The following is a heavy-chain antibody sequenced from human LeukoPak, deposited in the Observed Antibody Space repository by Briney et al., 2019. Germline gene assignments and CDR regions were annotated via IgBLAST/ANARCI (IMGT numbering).Heavy chain of an antibody. Sequence: SETLSLTCTVSGGSISSSSYYRGWIRQPPGKGLEWIGSIYYSGSTYYNPSLKSRVTISVDTSKNQFSLKVNSVTAADTAVYYCARTSARDSSGYYGDDAFDIWGQGTMVTVSS. CDR3: ARTSARDSSGYYGDDAFDI. J-gene: IGHJ3*02. D-gene: IGHD3-22*01. V-gene: IGHV4-39*07. CDR1: GGSISSSSYY. CDR2: IYYSGST.